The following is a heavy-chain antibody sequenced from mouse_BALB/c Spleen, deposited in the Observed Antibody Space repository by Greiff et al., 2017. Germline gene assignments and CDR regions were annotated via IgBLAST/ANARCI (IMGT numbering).Heavy chain of an antibody. CDR3: AFRPFLYYDYDDYAMDY. Sequence: EVQLQQSGAELVKPGASVKLSCTASGFNIKDTYMHWVKQRPEQGLEWIGRIDPANGNTKYDPKFQGKATITADTSSNTAYLQLSSLTSEDTAVYYCAFRPFLYYDYDDYAMDYWGQGTPVTVSA. CDR2: IDPANGNT. J-gene: IGHJ4*01. V-gene: IGHV14-3*02. CDR1: GFNIKDTY. D-gene: IGHD2-4*01.